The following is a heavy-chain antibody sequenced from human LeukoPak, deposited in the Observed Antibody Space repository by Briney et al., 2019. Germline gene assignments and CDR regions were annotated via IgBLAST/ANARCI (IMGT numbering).Heavy chain of an antibody. Sequence: SETLSLTCTVSGGSISSYYWSWIRQPPGKGLEWIGYIYYSGSTNYNPSLKSRVTISVDTSKNQFSLKLSSVTAADTAVYYCARGIVGAKASNDWYFDLWGRGTLVTVSS. V-gene: IGHV4-59*01. CDR1: GGSISSYY. CDR2: IYYSGST. J-gene: IGHJ2*01. CDR3: ARGIVGAKASNDWYFDL. D-gene: IGHD1-26*01.